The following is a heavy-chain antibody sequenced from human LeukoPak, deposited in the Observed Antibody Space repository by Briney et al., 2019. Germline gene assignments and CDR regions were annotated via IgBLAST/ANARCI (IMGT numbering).Heavy chain of an antibody. D-gene: IGHD2-15*01. CDR1: GFTFNTYA. Sequence: GGSLRLSCAASGFTFNTYAMSWVRQAPGKGLEWVSAMSGSGGRTYYADSVKGRFTISRDNSKNTLYLQMNSLRAEDTAVHYCAKWGCSGGSCYPFDYWGQGTLVTVSS. J-gene: IGHJ4*02. CDR2: MSGSGGRT. CDR3: AKWGCSGGSCYPFDY. V-gene: IGHV3-23*01.